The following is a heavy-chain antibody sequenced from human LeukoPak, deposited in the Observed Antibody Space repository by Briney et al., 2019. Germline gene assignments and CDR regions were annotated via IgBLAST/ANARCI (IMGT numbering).Heavy chain of an antibody. CDR1: GVSISSNNW. Sequence: KPSETLSLTCAVSGVSISSNNWWNWVRQPPGKGLEWIGEIYHSGSTNYNPSLKSRVTISVDKSKNQFSLKLSSVTAADTAVYYCAKQIMAGYSSGWYGLDAFDIWGQGTMVTVSS. CDR2: IYHSGST. V-gene: IGHV4-4*02. D-gene: IGHD6-19*01. CDR3: AKQIMAGYSSGWYGLDAFDI. J-gene: IGHJ3*02.